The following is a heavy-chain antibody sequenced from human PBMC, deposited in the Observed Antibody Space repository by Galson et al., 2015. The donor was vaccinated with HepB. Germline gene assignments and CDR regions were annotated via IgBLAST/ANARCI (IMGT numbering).Heavy chain of an antibody. CDR3: ARGWRGTPDRYFDY. CDR2: ISSSGGTR. J-gene: IGHJ4*02. CDR1: GFTVSSNY. Sequence: SLRLSCAASGFTVSSNYMSWIRQAPGKGLEWVSYISSSGGTRYYADSVKGRFTISRDNAKNSLFLQTNSLRAEDTAVYYCARGWRGTPDRYFDYWGQGTLVTVSS. D-gene: IGHD3-16*01. V-gene: IGHV3-11*01.